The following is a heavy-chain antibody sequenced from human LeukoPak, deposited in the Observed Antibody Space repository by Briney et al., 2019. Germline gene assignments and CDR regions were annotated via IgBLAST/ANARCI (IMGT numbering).Heavy chain of an antibody. CDR1: GFTFSSFA. CDR2: ISYDGSNK. D-gene: IGHD5-24*01. J-gene: IGHJ4*02. Sequence: PGGSLRLSCAASGFTFSSFAMHWVRQAPGKGLEWVAVISYDGSNKYYADSVKGRFTISRDNSKNTVYLQMNNLKTEDTAVYYCARDRGDGYVTFDYWGQGTLVTVSS. V-gene: IGHV3-30*04. CDR3: ARDRGDGYVTFDY.